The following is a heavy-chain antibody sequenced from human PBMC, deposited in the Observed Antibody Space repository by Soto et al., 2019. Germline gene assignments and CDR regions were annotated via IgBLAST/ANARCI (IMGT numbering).Heavy chain of an antibody. D-gene: IGHD3-22*01. Sequence: DVQLMESGGCLVQPGGSLRLSCAASGFTFSYYWMTWVRQAPGKGLEWVANIRSDGGEEHYVDSVKGRFSVSRDDAKESLYLQMNSLRIEDKAVYYCARDATYRDSSCYYDVFDIWGQGTMVTVSS. CDR1: GFTFSYYW. J-gene: IGHJ3*02. V-gene: IGHV3-7*05. CDR2: IRSDGGEE. CDR3: ARDATYRDSSCYYDVFDI.